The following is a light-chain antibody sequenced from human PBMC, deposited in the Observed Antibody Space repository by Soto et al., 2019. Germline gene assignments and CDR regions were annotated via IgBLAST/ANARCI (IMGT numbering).Light chain of an antibody. CDR2: LGF. V-gene: IGKV2-28*01. Sequence: EIVMTQSPPSLSATPGEPASISCRSSQSLLPSTGHNFLDWYLQRPGQPPQLLIDLGFNRASGVTDRFSGSGSGTDFILKISRVEAEDVGVYYCKQALQTPETFGQGTKLES. CDR3: KQALQTPET. J-gene: IGKJ2*01. CDR1: QSLLPSTGHNF.